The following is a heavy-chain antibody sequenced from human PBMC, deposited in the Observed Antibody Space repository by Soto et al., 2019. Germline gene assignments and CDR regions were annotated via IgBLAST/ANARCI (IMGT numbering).Heavy chain of an antibody. V-gene: IGHV4-31*03. D-gene: IGHD3-22*01. CDR1: GGSISSGGYY. CDR3: ARDWGGYYDSSGYYYREYYAVAY. J-gene: IGHJ4*02. Sequence: PSETLSLTCTVSGGSISSGGYYWSWIRQHPGKGLEWIGYIYYSGSTYYSPSLKSRVTISVDTSKNQFSLKLSSVTAADTAVYYCARDWGGYYDSSGYYYREYYAVAYWGQGTLVTVSS. CDR2: IYYSGST.